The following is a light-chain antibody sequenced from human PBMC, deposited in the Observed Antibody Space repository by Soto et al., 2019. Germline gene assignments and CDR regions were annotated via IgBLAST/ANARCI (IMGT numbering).Light chain of an antibody. Sequence: DIQMTQSPSTLSASVGDRVTNTCRASQSISSWLAWYQQKPGKARKLLIYKASSLESGVPSRFSGSGSGTEFTLTISSLQPDDFATYYCQQYNSYPWTFGQGTKVEIK. CDR2: KAS. CDR3: QQYNSYPWT. J-gene: IGKJ1*01. V-gene: IGKV1-5*03. CDR1: QSISSW.